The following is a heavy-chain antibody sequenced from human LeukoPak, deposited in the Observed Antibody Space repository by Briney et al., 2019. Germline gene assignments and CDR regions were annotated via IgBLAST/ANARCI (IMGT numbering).Heavy chain of an antibody. CDR2: IYYSGST. CDR3: ARPVDCSGGSCYSGYYYMDV. CDR1: GGSISSSSYY. V-gene: IGHV4-39*01. Sequence: KPSETLSLTCTVSGGSISSSSYYWGWIRQPPGKGLEWIGSIYYSGSTYYNPSLKSRVTISVDTSKNQFSLKLSSVTAADTAAYYCARPVDCSGGSCYSGYYYMDVWGKGTTVTVSS. D-gene: IGHD2-15*01. J-gene: IGHJ6*03.